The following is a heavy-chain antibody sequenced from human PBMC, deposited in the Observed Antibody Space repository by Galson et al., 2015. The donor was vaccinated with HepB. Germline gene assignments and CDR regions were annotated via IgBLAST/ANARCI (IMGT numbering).Heavy chain of an antibody. CDR3: ATNAGRRGIFFEY. Sequence: SVKVSCKASGCSFTNYAMHWVRQAPGQRLEWMGWINTGNGNTKFSQRFQDRVTLTRDRSTSTVYMELSSLTSEDTAVYYCATNAGRRGIFFEYWGQGTLVTVSS. V-gene: IGHV1-3*04. J-gene: IGHJ4*02. D-gene: IGHD3-10*01. CDR2: INTGNGNT. CDR1: GCSFTNYA.